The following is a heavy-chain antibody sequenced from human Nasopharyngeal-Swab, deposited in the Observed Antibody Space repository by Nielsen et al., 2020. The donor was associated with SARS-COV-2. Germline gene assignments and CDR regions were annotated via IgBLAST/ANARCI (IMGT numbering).Heavy chain of an antibody. Sequence: VRQMPGKGLEWMGRIDPSDSYTNYSSSFQGHVTISADKSISTAYLQCSSLQASDTAMYYCARQYGTGWSNFDYWGQGTLVTVSS. V-gene: IGHV5-10-1*01. CDR3: ARQYGTGWSNFDY. CDR2: IDPSDSYT. J-gene: IGHJ4*02. D-gene: IGHD6-19*01.